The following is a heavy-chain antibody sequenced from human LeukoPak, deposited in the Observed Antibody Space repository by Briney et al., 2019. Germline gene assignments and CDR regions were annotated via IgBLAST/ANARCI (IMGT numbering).Heavy chain of an antibody. Sequence: GGSLRLSCAASGFTFSNYGMHWVRQTPGKGLEWVAVIWSDGSNKNYADSVKGRFTISRDNSKNTLYLQMDSLRAEDAAVYYCARDLKKGSYFDYWGQGTLVTVSS. CDR3: ARDLKKGSYFDY. J-gene: IGHJ4*02. CDR1: GFTFSNYG. CDR2: IWSDGSNK. V-gene: IGHV3-33*01. D-gene: IGHD3-10*01.